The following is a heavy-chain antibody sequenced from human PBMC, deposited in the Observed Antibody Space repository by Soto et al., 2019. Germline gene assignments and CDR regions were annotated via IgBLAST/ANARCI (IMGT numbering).Heavy chain of an antibody. V-gene: IGHV1-46*01. J-gene: IGHJ3*02. CDR3: ARQFNPRSPQEADAFDI. Sequence: ASVKVSCKASGYTFTSYYMHWVRQAPGQGLEWMGIINPSGGSTSYAQKFQGRVTMTRDTSTSTVYMELSSLRSEDTAVYYCARQFNPRSPQEADAFDIWGQGTMVTVAS. CDR1: GYTFTSYY. CDR2: INPSGGST.